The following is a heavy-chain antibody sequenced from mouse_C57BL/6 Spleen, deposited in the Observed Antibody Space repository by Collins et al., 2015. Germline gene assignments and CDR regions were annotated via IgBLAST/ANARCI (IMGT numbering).Heavy chain of an antibody. V-gene: IGHV9-3*01. CDR1: GYTFTTYG. CDR2: INTYSGVP. CDR3: ASSKGGFAY. Sequence: QIQLVQSGPELKKPGETVKISCKASGYTFTTYGMSWVKQAPGKGLKWMGWINTYSGVPTYADDFKGRFAFSLETSASTAYLQINNLKNEDTATYFCASSKGGFAYWGQGTLVTVSA. D-gene: IGHD1-3*01. J-gene: IGHJ3*01.